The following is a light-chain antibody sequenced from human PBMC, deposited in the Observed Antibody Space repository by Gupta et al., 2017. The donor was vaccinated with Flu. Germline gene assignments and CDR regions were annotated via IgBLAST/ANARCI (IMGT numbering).Light chain of an antibody. CDR2: GAS. J-gene: IGKJ1*01. Sequence: AWYQQKPGQAPRLLIYGASSRATGIPDRFSGSGSGTDFTLTISRLEPEDFAVYYCQAETFGQGTKVEIK. CDR3: QAET. V-gene: IGKV3-20*01.